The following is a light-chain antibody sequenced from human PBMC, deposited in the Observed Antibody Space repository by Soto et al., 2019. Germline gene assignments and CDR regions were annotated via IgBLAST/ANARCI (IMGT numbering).Light chain of an antibody. Sequence: EIVLTQSPGTLSLSPGERATLSCRASQSVSSSYLAWYQQKPGQAPRLLIYGASSRATGIPDRFSGSGSGTDFTHTISRLETEDFAVYYCQQYGSSPWTFGQGTKVEIK. CDR2: GAS. CDR1: QSVSSSY. CDR3: QQYGSSPWT. J-gene: IGKJ1*01. V-gene: IGKV3-20*01.